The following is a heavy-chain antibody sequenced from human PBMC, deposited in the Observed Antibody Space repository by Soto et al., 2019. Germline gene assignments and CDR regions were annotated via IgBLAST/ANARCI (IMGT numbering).Heavy chain of an antibody. Sequence: QSLESGGGLVQPGGSLRLSCVASGFPFSNYAMTWVRQAPGKGLEWVSALSGSGVSTYYADSVMGRFTISRDNSKNTVYLQMNSLRAEDTAVYYCAKIESRFFYDSTGYYPFDYWGQGTLVTVSS. V-gene: IGHV3-23*01. J-gene: IGHJ4*02. CDR2: LSGSGVST. D-gene: IGHD3-22*01. CDR1: GFPFSNYA. CDR3: AKIESRFFYDSTGYYPFDY.